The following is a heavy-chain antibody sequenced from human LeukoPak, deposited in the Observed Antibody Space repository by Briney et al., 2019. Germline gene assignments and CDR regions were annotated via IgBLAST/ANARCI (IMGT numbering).Heavy chain of an antibody. D-gene: IGHD2-2*02. CDR3: ARACSSTSCYTVGAFDY. Sequence: HPGGSLRLSCAASGFTFSSYWMSWVRQAPGKGLEWVANIKQDGSEKYYVDSVKGRFTISRDNAKSSLYLQMNSLRAEDTAVYYCARACSSTSCYTVGAFDYWGQGTLVTVSS. CDR1: GFTFSSYW. CDR2: IKQDGSEK. V-gene: IGHV3-7*04. J-gene: IGHJ4*02.